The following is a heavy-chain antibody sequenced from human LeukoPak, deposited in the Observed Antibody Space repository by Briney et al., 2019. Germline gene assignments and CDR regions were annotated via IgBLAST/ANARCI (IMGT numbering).Heavy chain of an antibody. D-gene: IGHD3-22*01. CDR1: GGTFSSYA. J-gene: IGHJ6*02. CDR3: AINRGPSSGYYYYYATDV. CDR2: ISAYNADT. V-gene: IGHV1-18*01. Sequence: ASVKVSCKASGGTFSSYAISWVRQAPGQGLEWMGWISAYNADTKYAQNLQGRVTMTTDTSTSTAYMELRSLRSDDTAVYYCAINRGPSSGYYYYYATDVWGQGTTVTVSS.